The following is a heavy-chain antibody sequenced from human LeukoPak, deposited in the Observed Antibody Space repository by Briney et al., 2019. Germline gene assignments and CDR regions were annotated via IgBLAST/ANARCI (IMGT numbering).Heavy chain of an antibody. CDR2: IGTAGDT. CDR3: ARADYGSNFDY. D-gene: IGHD4-23*01. J-gene: IGHJ4*02. Sequence: GGSLRLSCAASGFTFSSYDMHWVRQVIGKGLEWVSAIGTAGDTYYPGSVKGRFTISRENAKNSLYLQMNSLRAGDTAVYYCARADYGSNFDYWGQGTLVTVSS. CDR1: GFTFSSYD. V-gene: IGHV3-13*01.